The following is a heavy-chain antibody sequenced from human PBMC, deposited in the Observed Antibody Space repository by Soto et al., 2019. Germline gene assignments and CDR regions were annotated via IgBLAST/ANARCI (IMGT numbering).Heavy chain of an antibody. D-gene: IGHD2-2*01. CDR2: IGESGTPT. CDR1: GFTFSSYA. CDR3: ARYIPGVRYYGMDV. J-gene: IGHJ6*02. Sequence: EVQLLESGGGLQPGGSLSLSCAASGFTFSSYAMKWVRQAPGKGLEWVSLIGESGTPTYYADSVKGRFTISRDNSGNTLFLEMYSLRAEDTAVYYCARYIPGVRYYGMDVWGQGTTVTVSS. V-gene: IGHV3-23*01.